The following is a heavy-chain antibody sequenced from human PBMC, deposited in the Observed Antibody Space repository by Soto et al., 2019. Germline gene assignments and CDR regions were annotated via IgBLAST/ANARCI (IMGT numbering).Heavy chain of an antibody. D-gene: IGHD5-18*01. V-gene: IGHV3-23*01. CDR3: AKTWGYNYDY. CDR1: GFTFSSYA. CDR2: ISDSGIST. J-gene: IGHJ4*02. Sequence: GGSLRLSCAASGFTFSSYAMCWVRQAPGKGLEWVSTISDSGISTSYADSVKGRFTLSRDNSKKTLFLQMNSLRAEDTALYYCAKTWGYNYDYWGQGTLVTVSS.